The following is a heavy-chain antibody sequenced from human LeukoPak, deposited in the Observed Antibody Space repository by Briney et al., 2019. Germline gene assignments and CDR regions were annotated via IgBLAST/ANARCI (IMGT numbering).Heavy chain of an antibody. V-gene: IGHV4-39*01. J-gene: IGHJ4*02. CDR1: GGSISSGSYY. CDR2: IYYSGST. D-gene: IGHD6-13*01. CDR3: ARLTNGYSSSWFDY. Sequence: SETLSLTCTVSGGSISSGSYYWGWIRQPPGKGLEWIGNIYYSGSTYYNPSLKSRVTISVDTSKNQSSLKLSSVTAADTAVYYCARLTNGYSSSWFDYWGQGTLVTVSS.